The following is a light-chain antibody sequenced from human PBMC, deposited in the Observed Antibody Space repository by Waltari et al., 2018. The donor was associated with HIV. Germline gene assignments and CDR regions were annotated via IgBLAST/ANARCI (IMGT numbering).Light chain of an antibody. V-gene: IGKV3-20*01. CDR3: QHVGSSRK. J-gene: IGKJ1*01. Sequence: EIVLTQSPATLSLSPGERATLSRRASQTMDSSYLAWYQQKPGQAPSLPSFSASTRATGIPDRFKGSGAGTDFTITISRLGPADYAVDYCQHVGSSRKFGQETKVEIK. CDR1: QTMDSSY. CDR2: SAS.